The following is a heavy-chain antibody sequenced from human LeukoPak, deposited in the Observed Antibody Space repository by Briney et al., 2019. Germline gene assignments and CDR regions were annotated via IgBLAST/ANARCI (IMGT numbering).Heavy chain of an antibody. D-gene: IGHD6-19*01. CDR3: ARLRGYSSGWYGVFY. J-gene: IGHJ4*02. Sequence: SVTLSLTCAVSGGSVTRNNHYWVWIRQPPGKGLEGIGRIYYSGATSHNPSLKSRVTIFVDTSENQFSLRLSSVTAADTAVYYCARLRGYSSGWYGVFYWGQGTLVTVSS. V-gene: IGHV4-39*01. CDR1: GGSVTRNNHY. CDR2: IYYSGAT.